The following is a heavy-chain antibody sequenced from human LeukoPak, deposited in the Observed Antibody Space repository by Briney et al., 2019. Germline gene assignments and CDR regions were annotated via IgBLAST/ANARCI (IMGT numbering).Heavy chain of an antibody. CDR2: ISGSGGST. CDR1: GFTFSSYA. CDR3: AKGGMATIYYYYGMDV. Sequence: PGGSLRLSCAASGFTFSSYAMSWVRQAPGKGLEWVSAISGSGGSTYYADSVKGRFTISRDNSKNTLYLQMNSLRAEDTAVYYCAKGGMATIYYYYGMDVWGQGTTVTVSS. D-gene: IGHD5-24*01. J-gene: IGHJ6*02. V-gene: IGHV3-23*01.